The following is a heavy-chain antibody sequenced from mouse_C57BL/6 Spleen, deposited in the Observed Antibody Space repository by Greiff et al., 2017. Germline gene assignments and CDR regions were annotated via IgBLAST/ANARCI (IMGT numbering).Heavy chain of an antibody. CDR1: GYTFTDYE. CDR3: TRSTYGNYFDY. D-gene: IGHD2-1*01. V-gene: IGHV1-15*01. Sequence: QVQLQQSGAELVRPGASVTLSCKASGYTFTDYEMHWVKQTPVHGLEWIGAIDPETGGTAYNQKFKGKAILTADKSSSTAYMELRSLTSEDSAVYYCTRSTYGNYFDYWGQGTTLTVAS. CDR2: IDPETGGT. J-gene: IGHJ2*01.